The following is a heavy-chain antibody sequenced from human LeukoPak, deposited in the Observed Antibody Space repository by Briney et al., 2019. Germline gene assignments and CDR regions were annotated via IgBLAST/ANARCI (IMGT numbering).Heavy chain of an antibody. CDR1: GYSFTSYY. Sequence: GASVKVSCKASGYSFTSYYMHWVRQAPGQGLEWMGLINPSGGSTSYAQKFQGRVTMTRDMSTSTVYMELSSLRSDDTAVYYCARDRHYYDSSGSRGVMGNWGQGTLVTVSS. CDR2: INPSGGST. D-gene: IGHD3-22*01. V-gene: IGHV1-46*01. CDR3: ARDRHYYDSSGSRGVMGN. J-gene: IGHJ4*02.